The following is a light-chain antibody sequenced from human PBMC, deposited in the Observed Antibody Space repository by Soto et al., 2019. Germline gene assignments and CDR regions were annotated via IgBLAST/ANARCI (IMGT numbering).Light chain of an antibody. Sequence: QSVLTQPPSASGTPGQRVTISCSGSNSNIGNNKVNWYQQLPGTAPKLLIYTSNQRPSGVPDRFSGSRSGNTASLTISGLQAEDEADYYCCSYAGSYTWVFGGGTKLTVL. CDR2: TSN. CDR3: CSYAGSYTWV. CDR1: NSNIGNNK. V-gene: IGLV1-44*01. J-gene: IGLJ3*02.